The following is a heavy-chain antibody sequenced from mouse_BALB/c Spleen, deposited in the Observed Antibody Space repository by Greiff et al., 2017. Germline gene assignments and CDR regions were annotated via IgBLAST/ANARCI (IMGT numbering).Heavy chain of an antibody. D-gene: IGHD2-1*01. Sequence: QVQLKESGAELVKPGASVKLSCKTSGYTFTSYWIQWVKQRPGQGLGWIGEIFPGTGTTYYNEKFKGKATLTIDTSSSTAYMQLSSLTSEDSAVYFCARGNYSYWYFDVWGAGTTVTVSS. CDR1: GYTFTSYW. CDR3: ARGNYSYWYFDV. CDR2: IFPGTGTT. V-gene: IGHV1S132*01. J-gene: IGHJ1*01.